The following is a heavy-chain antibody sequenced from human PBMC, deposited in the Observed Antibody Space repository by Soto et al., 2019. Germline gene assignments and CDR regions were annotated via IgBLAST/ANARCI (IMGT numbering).Heavy chain of an antibody. CDR2: IKSKTDGGTT. J-gene: IGHJ6*03. CDR3: TTVGPYCSGGSCYTYYYYMDV. Sequence: GGSLRLSCAASGFTFSNAWMSWVRQAPGKGLEWVGRIKSKTDGGTTDYAAPVKGRFTISRDDSKNTLYLQMNSLKTEDTAVYYCTTVGPYCSGGSCYTYYYYMDVWGRGTTVTVSS. V-gene: IGHV3-15*01. CDR1: GFTFSNAW. D-gene: IGHD2-15*01.